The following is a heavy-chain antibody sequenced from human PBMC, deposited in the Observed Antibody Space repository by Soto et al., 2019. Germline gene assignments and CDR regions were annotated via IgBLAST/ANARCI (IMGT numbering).Heavy chain of an antibody. V-gene: IGHV3-30-3*01. CDR2: ISYDGSNK. CDR3: ARELAIFGVVPTPEDY. Sequence: QVQLVESGGGVVQPGRSLRLSCAASGFTFSSYAMHWVRQAPGKGLEWVAVISYDGSNKYYADSVKGRFTISRDNSKNTLYLQMHSRRAEDTAVYYCARELAIFGVVPTPEDYWGQGTLVTVSS. CDR1: GFTFSSYA. D-gene: IGHD3-3*01. J-gene: IGHJ4*02.